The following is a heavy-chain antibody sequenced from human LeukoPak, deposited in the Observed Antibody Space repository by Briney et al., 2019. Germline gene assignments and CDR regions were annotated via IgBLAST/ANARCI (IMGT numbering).Heavy chain of an antibody. CDR3: ARGVAVPAAITQYNWFDP. CDR2: IYTSGST. J-gene: IGHJ5*02. CDR1: GGSLSSGSYY. Sequence: PSETLSLTCTVSGGSLSSGSYYWSWIRQPAGKGLEWIGRIYTSGSTNYNPSLKSRVTISVDTSKNQFSLKLSSVTAADTAVYYCARGVAVPAAITQYNWFDPWGQGTLVTVSS. V-gene: IGHV4-61*02. D-gene: IGHD2-2*02.